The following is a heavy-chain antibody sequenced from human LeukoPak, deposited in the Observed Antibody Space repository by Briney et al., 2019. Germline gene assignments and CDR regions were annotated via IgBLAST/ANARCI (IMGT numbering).Heavy chain of an antibody. D-gene: IGHD3/OR15-3a*01. CDR2: INSNSGGT. Sequence: ASVKVSCKTSGYTFIDYYVWWVRQAPGQGLEWLGWINSNSGGTKYAQEFQGRVTMTRDTSTTTAYMELSGLRSDDTAVYYCARGHESSPSYDFWGQGTLVTVSS. CDR1: GYTFIDYY. CDR3: ARGHESSPSYDF. J-gene: IGHJ1*01. V-gene: IGHV1-2*02.